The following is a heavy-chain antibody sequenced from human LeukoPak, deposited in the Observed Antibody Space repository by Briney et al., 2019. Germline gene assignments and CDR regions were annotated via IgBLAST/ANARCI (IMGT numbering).Heavy chain of an antibody. D-gene: IGHD2-15*01. CDR2: IKSKTDGGTT. CDR1: GFTFSNAW. V-gene: IGHV3-15*01. CDR3: TTDRRGRVWPQPGY. J-gene: IGHJ4*02. Sequence: GGSLRLSCAASGFTFSNAWMSWVRQAPGKGLEWVGRIKSKTDGGTTDYAAPVKGRFTISRDDSKNTLYLQMNSLKTEDTAVYYCTTDRRGRVWPQPGYWGQGTLVTVSS.